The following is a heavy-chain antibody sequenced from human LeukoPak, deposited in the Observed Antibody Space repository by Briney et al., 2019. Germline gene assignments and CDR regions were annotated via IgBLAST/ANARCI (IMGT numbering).Heavy chain of an antibody. V-gene: IGHV3-73*01. CDR3: TRLGYNYDSSDNY. D-gene: IGHD3-22*01. Sequence: GGSLRLSCAASGFTFSGSAMHWVCQASGKGLEWLGRIRSKANSYATVYAASVKGRFTISRDDSKNTAYLQMNSLKTEDTAVYYCTRLGYNYDSSDNYWGQGTLVTVSS. J-gene: IGHJ4*02. CDR2: IRSKANSYAT. CDR1: GFTFSGSA.